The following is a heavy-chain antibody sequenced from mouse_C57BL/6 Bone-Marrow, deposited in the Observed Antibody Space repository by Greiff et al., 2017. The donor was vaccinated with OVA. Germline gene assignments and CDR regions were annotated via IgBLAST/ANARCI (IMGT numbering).Heavy chain of an antibody. Sequence: ESGPGLVKPSQSLSLTCSVTGYSITSGYYWNWIRQFPGNKLEWMGYISYDGSNNYNPSLKNRISITRDTSKNQFFLKLNSVTTEDTATYYCARGDYDVWFAYWGQGTLVTVSA. D-gene: IGHD2-4*01. V-gene: IGHV3-6*01. CDR3: ARGDYDVWFAY. CDR2: ISYDGSN. CDR1: GYSITSGYY. J-gene: IGHJ3*01.